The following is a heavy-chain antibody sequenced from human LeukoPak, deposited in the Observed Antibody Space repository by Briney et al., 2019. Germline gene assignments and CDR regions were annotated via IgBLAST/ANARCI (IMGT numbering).Heavy chain of an antibody. D-gene: IGHD3-10*01. CDR2: INHSGST. CDR3: ARDMVRGNNDY. J-gene: IGHJ4*02. V-gene: IGHV4-34*01. CDR1: GGSFSGYY. Sequence: SETLSLTCAVYGGSFSGYYWSWIRQPPGKGLEWIGEINHSGSTNYNPSLKSRVTISVDTSENQFSLKLSSVTAADTAVYYCARDMVRGNNDYWGQGTLVTVSS.